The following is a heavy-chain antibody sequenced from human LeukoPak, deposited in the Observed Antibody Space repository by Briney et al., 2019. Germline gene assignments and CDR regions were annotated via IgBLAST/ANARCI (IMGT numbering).Heavy chain of an antibody. CDR2: MSPKSGNT. CDR3: ARGVGGLGNMDV. CDR1: GYTFISYD. Sequence: ASVKVSCKASGYTFISYDIDWVRQATGQGLEWMGWMSPKSGNTDYAQKFQGRVTMTRNTSINTAYLELSSLRSDDTAVYFCARGVGGLGNMDVWGKGTTVTVSS. V-gene: IGHV1-8*01. J-gene: IGHJ6*03. D-gene: IGHD3-16*01.